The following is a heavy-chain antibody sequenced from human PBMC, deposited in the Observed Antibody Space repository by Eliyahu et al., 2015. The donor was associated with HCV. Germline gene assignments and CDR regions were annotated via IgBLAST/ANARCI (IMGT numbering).Heavy chain of an antibody. J-gene: IGHJ4*02. CDR1: GFTFSSFS. CDR3: ARDLTWGFFDN. D-gene: IGHD3-16*01. V-gene: IGHV3-64*07. CDR2: IGHEGERI. Sequence: EVELVESGGGLVQPGESLXXXCXASGFTFSSFSMHWVRQAPGKGLEFVAVIGHEGERIYYADSVKDRFTVSRDMSKNTLYLQMGSLRADDTAVYLCARDLTWGFFDNWGQGALVIVSS.